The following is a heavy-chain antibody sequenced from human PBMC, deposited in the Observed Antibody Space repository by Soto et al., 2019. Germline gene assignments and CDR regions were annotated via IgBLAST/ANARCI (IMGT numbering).Heavy chain of an antibody. CDR3: ARDFTLATVTTRAFDY. Sequence: GGSLRLSCAASGFTFSSYSMNWVRQAPGKGLEWVSSISSSSSYIYYADSVKGRFTISRDNAKNSLYLQMNSLRAEDTAVYYCARDFTLATVTTRAFDYWGQGTLVTVSS. J-gene: IGHJ4*02. D-gene: IGHD4-17*01. V-gene: IGHV3-21*01. CDR1: GFTFSSYS. CDR2: ISSSSSYI.